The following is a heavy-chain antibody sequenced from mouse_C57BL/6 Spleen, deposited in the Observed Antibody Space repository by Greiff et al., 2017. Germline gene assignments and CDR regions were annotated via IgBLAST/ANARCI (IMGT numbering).Heavy chain of an antibody. CDR1: GYTFTSYW. CDR2: IRPNSGST. CDR3: ARGVTTVVAPYAMDY. J-gene: IGHJ4*01. V-gene: IGHV1-64*01. D-gene: IGHD1-1*01. Sequence: QVQLQQPGAELVKPGASVKLSCKASGYTFTSYWMHWVKQRPGQGLEWIGMIRPNSGSTNYNEKVKSQATLTVDKSSSTAYMQLSSLTSEDSAVYYCARGVTTVVAPYAMDYWGQGTSVTVSS.